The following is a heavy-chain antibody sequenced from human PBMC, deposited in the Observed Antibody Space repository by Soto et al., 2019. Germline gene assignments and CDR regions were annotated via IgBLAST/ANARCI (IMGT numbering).Heavy chain of an antibody. V-gene: IGHV3-48*02. J-gene: IGHJ4*02. CDR3: ARGSSNWAYYFDF. Sequence: EVHLVESGGGLVQPGGSLRLSCAASGFTFSSYSLNWVRQAPGKGLEWVSYITSSGTTVYYADSVGRFTISRDNAKNSLYLQMNSLRDDDTAVYYCARGSSNWAYYFDFWGQGTLVTVSS. CDR2: ITSSGTTV. CDR1: GFTFSSYS. D-gene: IGHD6-13*01.